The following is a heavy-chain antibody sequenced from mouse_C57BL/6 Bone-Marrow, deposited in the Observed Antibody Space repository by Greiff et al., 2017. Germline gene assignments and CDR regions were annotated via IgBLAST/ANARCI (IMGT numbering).Heavy chain of an antibody. D-gene: IGHD2-3*01. J-gene: IGHJ2*01. CDR3: ASDGYYDY. CDR2: IDPSDSYI. Sequence: VQLQQPGAELVKPGASVKLSCKASGYTFTSYWMQWVKQRPGQGLEWIGEIDPSDSYINYNQKFKGKATLTVDTSSSTAYMQLSSLTSEDSAVYYCASDGYYDYWGRGTTLTVSS. V-gene: IGHV1-50*01. CDR1: GYTFTSYW.